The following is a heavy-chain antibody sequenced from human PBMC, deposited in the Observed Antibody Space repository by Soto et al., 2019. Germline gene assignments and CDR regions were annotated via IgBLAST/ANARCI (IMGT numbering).Heavy chain of an antibody. D-gene: IGHD3-9*01. Sequence: QVQLVESGGGVVQPGSSLRLSCAASGFTFSSYGMHWVRQAPGKGLEWVAVISYDGSNKYYADSVKGRFTISKDNSKNSVYLPMNSLKAEDSAVYYCAKGGLVIDYWGQGTLVTVSS. CDR2: ISYDGSNK. CDR1: GFTFSSYG. CDR3: AKGGLVIDY. J-gene: IGHJ4*02. V-gene: IGHV3-30*18.